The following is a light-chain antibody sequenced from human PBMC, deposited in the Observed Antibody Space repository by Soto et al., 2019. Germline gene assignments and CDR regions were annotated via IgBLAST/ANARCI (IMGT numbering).Light chain of an antibody. Sequence: SAVAVSLYQEERATLSCRASQSVSVYLAWFQQKPGQPPRLLIYDASKRATGIPPRFSGSGSTTDFTLTISSLVPAEFAVRYCSQRTKCPPRTFGQGTKVDI. CDR2: DAS. J-gene: IGKJ1*01. CDR1: QSVSVY. CDR3: SQRTKCPPRT. V-gene: IGKV3-11*01.